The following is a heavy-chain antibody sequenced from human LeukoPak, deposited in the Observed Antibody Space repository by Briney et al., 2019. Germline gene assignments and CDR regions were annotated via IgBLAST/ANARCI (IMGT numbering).Heavy chain of an antibody. J-gene: IGHJ3*02. D-gene: IGHD3-22*01. CDR3: ARHEKGIDYYDSSGYPPLPDDRCDAFDI. CDR1: GYTFTSYD. V-gene: IGHV1-8*01. CDR2: VNPNSGNS. Sequence: GASVKVSCKASGYTFTSYDINWVRQATGQGLEWMGWVNPNSGNSGHAQKFQGRVTMTRNTSISTAYMELSSLRSEDTAVYYCARHEKGIDYYDSSGYPPLPDDRCDAFDIWGQGTMVTVSS.